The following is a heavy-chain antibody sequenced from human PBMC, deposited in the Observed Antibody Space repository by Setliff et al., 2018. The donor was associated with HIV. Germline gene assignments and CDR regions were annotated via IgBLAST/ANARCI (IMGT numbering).Heavy chain of an antibody. J-gene: IGHJ4*02. CDR3: ATEGERIAVASTGGNY. Sequence: ASVKVSCKASGGTLSTYGISWVQQAPGKGLEWMGRVDPEDGETIYAEKFQGRVTITADTSTDTAYMELSSLRSEDTAVYYCATEGERIAVASTGGNYWGQGTLVTVSS. V-gene: IGHV1-69-2*01. D-gene: IGHD6-19*01. CDR1: GGTLSTYG. CDR2: VDPEDGET.